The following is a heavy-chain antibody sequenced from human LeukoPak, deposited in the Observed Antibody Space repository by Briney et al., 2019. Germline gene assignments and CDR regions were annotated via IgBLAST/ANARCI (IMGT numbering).Heavy chain of an antibody. CDR1: GFIFSNYW. V-gene: IGHV3-7*01. Sequence: GGSLRLSCTASGFIFSNYWMTWVRQAPGKGLEWVANIKQDGSSKYYVDSVKGRFTISRDNAKNSLYLQMNSLRVEDSAIYYCARHLGGSEAFWGQGTLVTVSS. CDR2: IKQDGSSK. J-gene: IGHJ4*02. D-gene: IGHD3-10*01. CDR3: ARHLGGSEAF.